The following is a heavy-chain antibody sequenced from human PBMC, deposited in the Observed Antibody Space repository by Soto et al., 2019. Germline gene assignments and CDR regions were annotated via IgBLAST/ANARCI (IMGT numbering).Heavy chain of an antibody. CDR3: AKSRSFGVVSDGMDV. CDR1: GGTFSSYA. Sequence: SVKVSCKASGGTFSSYAISWVRQAPGQGLEWMGGIIPIFGTANYAQKFQGRVTITADESTSTAYMELSSLRSEDTAVYYCAKSRSFGVVSDGMDVWGQGTTVTVSS. V-gene: IGHV1-69*13. D-gene: IGHD3-3*01. J-gene: IGHJ6*02. CDR2: IIPIFGTA.